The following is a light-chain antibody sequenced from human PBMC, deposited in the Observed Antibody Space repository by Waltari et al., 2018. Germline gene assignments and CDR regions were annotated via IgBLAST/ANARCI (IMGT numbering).Light chain of an antibody. Sequence: DIVMTQSPDSLAVSLGDRAPIHRRPSQSVLYSFDNKNHLAWYQQKPGQPPKVLIYWASTRESGVPDRFSGSGSETDFSLTISSLQAEDVAVYYCQQYYDIPFTFGPGTKVEIK. J-gene: IGKJ3*01. CDR1: QSVLYSFDNKNH. V-gene: IGKV4-1*01. CDR3: QQYYDIPFT. CDR2: WAS.